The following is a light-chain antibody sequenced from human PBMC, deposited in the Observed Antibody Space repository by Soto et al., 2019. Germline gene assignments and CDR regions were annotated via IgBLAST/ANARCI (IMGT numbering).Light chain of an antibody. Sequence: DIVMTQSPDSLGMSLGERATINCKSSQNILYKSKNKNYLAWYQQKPGQPPKLLIYWASTRKCGVPDRFSGSGSETDFTLTINGLQAEDVAVYFCQQYHTTPFTFGPGTKVDIK. V-gene: IGKV4-1*01. J-gene: IGKJ3*01. CDR2: WAS. CDR1: QNILYKSKNKNY. CDR3: QQYHTTPFT.